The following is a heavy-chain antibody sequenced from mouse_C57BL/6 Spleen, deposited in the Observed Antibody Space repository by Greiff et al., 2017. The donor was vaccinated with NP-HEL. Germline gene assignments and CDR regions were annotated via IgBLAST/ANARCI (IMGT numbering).Heavy chain of an antibody. V-gene: IGHV6-3*01. CDR1: GFTFSNYW. Sequence: EVKLQESGGGLVQPGGSMKLSCVASGFTFSNYWMNWVRQSPEKGLEWVAHIRFKSDNYATHYAESVKGRFTISRDDSKSSVYLQTNNLRAEDTGIYYCWGWDEDFDYWGQGTTLTVSS. J-gene: IGHJ2*01. D-gene: IGHD4-1*01. CDR2: IRFKSDNYAT. CDR3: WGWDEDFDY.